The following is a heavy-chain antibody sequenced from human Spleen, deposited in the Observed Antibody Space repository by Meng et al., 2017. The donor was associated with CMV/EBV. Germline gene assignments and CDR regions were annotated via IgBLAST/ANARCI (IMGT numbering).Heavy chain of an antibody. J-gene: IGHJ6*02. D-gene: IGHD1-26*01. CDR3: ASSVIGPTIPLYYYYAMDV. CDR1: GFTFSSYA. V-gene: IGHV3-7*01. CDR2: IKQDGSEK. Sequence: GESLKISCAASGFTFSSYAMSWVRQAPGKGLEWVANIKQDGSEKYYVDSVKGRVTISRDNSKNTLYVQMNSLRPEDTAIYYCASSVIGPTIPLYYYYAMDVWGQGTTVTVSS.